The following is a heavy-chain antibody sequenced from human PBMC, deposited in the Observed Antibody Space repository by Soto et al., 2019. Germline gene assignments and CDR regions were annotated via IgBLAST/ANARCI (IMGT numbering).Heavy chain of an antibody. CDR3: ARLEGLATISYYFDF. J-gene: IGHJ4*02. Sequence: PSETLSLTCSVSDDSINSDKYYWGWIRQPPGKGMEWIGSIYYRGNAYYNPSLQTRVTISLDKSKSQFSLKLNSVTAADSAVYFCARLEGLATISYYFDFWGPGALVTVSS. CDR2: IYYRGNA. V-gene: IGHV4-39*01. D-gene: IGHD5-12*01. CDR1: DDSINSDKYY.